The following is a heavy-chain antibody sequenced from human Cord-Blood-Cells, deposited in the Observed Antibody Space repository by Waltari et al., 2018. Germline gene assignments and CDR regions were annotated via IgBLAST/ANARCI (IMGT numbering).Heavy chain of an antibody. D-gene: IGHD3-16*01. CDR1: GFTLSTYG. CDR2: IWYDGSNK. Sequence: QVQLVESGGGVVQPGRSLRLSCGAAGFTLSTYGMPWVRQAPGKGLEWVVVIWYDGSNKYYADSVKGRFTISRDNSKNTLYLQMNSLRAEDTAVYYCARDLGGGWFDPWGQGTLVTVSS. J-gene: IGHJ5*02. CDR3: ARDLGGGWFDP. V-gene: IGHV3-33*01.